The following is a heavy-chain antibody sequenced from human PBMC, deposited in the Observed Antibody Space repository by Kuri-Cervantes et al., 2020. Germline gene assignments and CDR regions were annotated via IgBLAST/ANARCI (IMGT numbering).Heavy chain of an antibody. CDR2: ISSSSSTI. D-gene: IGHD2-8*02. Sequence: GESLKISCAASGFTFSSYSMNWVRQAPGKGLEWVSYISSSSSTIYYADSVKGRFTISRDNAKNSLYLQMNSLRAEDTAVYYCARCGTAWDPALDYWGQGTLVTVSS. J-gene: IGHJ4*02. V-gene: IGHV3-48*04. CDR1: GFTFSSYS. CDR3: ARCGTAWDPALDY.